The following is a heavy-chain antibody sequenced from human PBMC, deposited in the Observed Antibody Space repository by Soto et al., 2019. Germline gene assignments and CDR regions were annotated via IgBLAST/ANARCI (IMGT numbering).Heavy chain of an antibody. CDR2: ISGSGGST. Sequence: GGSLRLSCAASGFTFSSYAMSWVRQAPGKGLEWVSAISGSGGSTYYADSVKGRFTISRDNSKNTLYLQMNSLRAEDRAVYYCAKVGSGTMVRGVIGRFDYWGQGTLVTVSS. CDR3: AKVGSGTMVRGVIGRFDY. D-gene: IGHD3-10*01. V-gene: IGHV3-23*01. CDR1: GFTFSSYA. J-gene: IGHJ4*02.